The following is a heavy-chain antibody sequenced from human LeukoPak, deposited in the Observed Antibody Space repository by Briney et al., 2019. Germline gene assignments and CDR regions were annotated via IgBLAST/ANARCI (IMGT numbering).Heavy chain of an antibody. J-gene: IGHJ4*02. CDR2: IRYDGSKK. V-gene: IGHV3-30*02. D-gene: IGHD1-26*01. Sequence: GGSLRLSCAASGFTFNSYAMHWFRQAPGKGLEWVALIRYDGSKKYYADFVKGRFTISRDNSENTLYLQMNSLRPEDTALYYCAKDSPYGGSYGPPDYWGQGTLVTVSS. CDR1: GFTFNSYA. CDR3: AKDSPYGGSYGPPDY.